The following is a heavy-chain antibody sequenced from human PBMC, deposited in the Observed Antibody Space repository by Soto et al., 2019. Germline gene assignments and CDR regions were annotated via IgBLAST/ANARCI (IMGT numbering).Heavy chain of an antibody. CDR3: ASVYYSDSSGYSDGAFDI. J-gene: IGHJ3*02. V-gene: IGHV1-69*01. CDR2: IIPIFGTA. D-gene: IGHD3-22*01. CDR1: GGTFSSYA. Sequence: QVQLVQSGAEVKKPGSSVKVSCKASGGTFSSYAISWVRQAPGQGLEWMGGIIPIFGTANYAQKFQGRVTITADESTSTAYMELSSLRSEDTAVYYCASVYYSDSSGYSDGAFDIWGQGTMVTVSS.